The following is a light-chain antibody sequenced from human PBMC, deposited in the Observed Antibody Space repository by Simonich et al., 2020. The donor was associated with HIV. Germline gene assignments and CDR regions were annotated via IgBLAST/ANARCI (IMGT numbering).Light chain of an antibody. Sequence: DIVMTQTPLSLSVTPGQPASISCKSSQSLLYSDAKTYLYWYLQKSGQSPQLLISEVSNRFSGGPDRFSGSGSGTDFTLKISRVEAEDVGIYYCMQSIKFPTFGQGTKVEIK. CDR1: QSLLYSDAKTY. J-gene: IGKJ1*01. CDR2: EVS. CDR3: MQSIKFPT. V-gene: IGKV2D-29*02.